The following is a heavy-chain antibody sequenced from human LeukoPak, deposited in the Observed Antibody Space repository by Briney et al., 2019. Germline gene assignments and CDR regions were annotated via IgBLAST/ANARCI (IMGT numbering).Heavy chain of an antibody. CDR3: AKGRLGELSLLGFDY. V-gene: IGHV3-9*01. Sequence: PGGSLRLSCAASGFTFDDYAMHWVRQAPGKGLEWVSGISWNSGSIGYADSVKGRFTVSRDNAKNSLYLQMNSLRAEDTALYYCAKGRLGELSLLGFDYWGQGTLVTVSS. J-gene: IGHJ4*02. D-gene: IGHD3-16*02. CDR1: GFTFDDYA. CDR2: ISWNSGSI.